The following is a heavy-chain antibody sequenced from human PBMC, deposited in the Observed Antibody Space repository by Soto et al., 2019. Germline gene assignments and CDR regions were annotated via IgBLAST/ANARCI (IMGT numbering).Heavy chain of an antibody. CDR2: ISSSSYI. J-gene: IGHJ6*02. Sequence: GGSLRLSCAASGFAFSSYSMNWVRQAPGKGLEWVSSISSSSYIYYADSVKGRFTISRDNAKNSLYLQMNSLRAEDTAVYYCARDRVVVVVPAALPEEDYYYYGMDVWGQGTTVTVSS. CDR1: GFAFSSYS. D-gene: IGHD2-2*01. V-gene: IGHV3-21*01. CDR3: ARDRVVVVVPAALPEEDYYYYGMDV.